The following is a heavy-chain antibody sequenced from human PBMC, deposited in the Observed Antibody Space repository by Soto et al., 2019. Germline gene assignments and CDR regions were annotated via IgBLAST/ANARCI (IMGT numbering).Heavy chain of an antibody. Sequence: GGSLRLSCTASGFTFGDYAMSWFRQAPGKGLEWVGFIRSKAYGGTTEYAASVKGRFTISRDDSKSIAYLQMNSLKTEDTAVYYCTRAVRVVVVVAATGYYYYMDVWGKGTTVTVSS. CDR2: IRSKAYGGTT. CDR1: GFTFGDYA. J-gene: IGHJ6*03. CDR3: TRAVRVVVVVAATGYYYYMDV. V-gene: IGHV3-49*03. D-gene: IGHD2-15*01.